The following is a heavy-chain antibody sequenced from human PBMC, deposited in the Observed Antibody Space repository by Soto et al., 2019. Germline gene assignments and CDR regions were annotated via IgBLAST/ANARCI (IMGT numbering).Heavy chain of an antibody. CDR2: IYTSGST. CDR1: GGSISSYY. D-gene: IGHD2-2*01. V-gene: IGHV4-4*07. J-gene: IGHJ6*02. CDR3: ARGNCSSPNCYSFSGYYGMDV. Sequence: SETLSLTCTVSGGSISSYYWSWIRQPAGKGLEWIGRIYTSGSTNYNPSLKIRVTMSLDTSKNQFSLKLTSVTAADTALYYCARGNCSSPNCYSFSGYYGMDVWGQGTTVTVSS.